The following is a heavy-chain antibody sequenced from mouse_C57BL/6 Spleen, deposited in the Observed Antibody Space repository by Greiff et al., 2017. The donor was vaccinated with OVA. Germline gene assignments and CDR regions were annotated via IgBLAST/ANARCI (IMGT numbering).Heavy chain of an antibody. D-gene: IGHD2-3*01. CDR1: GFSLTSYG. Sequence: QVQLKESGPGLVAPSQSLSITCTVSGFSLTSYGVHWVRQPPGKGLEWLVVIWSDGSTTYTSALKSRLSISKDNSKSQVFLKMNSLQTDDTAMYYCARQGYDGYFPFAYWGQGTLVTVSA. J-gene: IGHJ3*01. V-gene: IGHV2-6-1*01. CDR3: ARQGYDGYFPFAY. CDR2: IWSDGST.